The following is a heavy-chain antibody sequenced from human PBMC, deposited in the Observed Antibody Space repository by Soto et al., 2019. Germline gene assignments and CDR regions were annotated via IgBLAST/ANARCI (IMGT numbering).Heavy chain of an antibody. CDR2: ISAYNGNT. CDR3: ARDLSVGSTSPLDY. Sequence: GASVKVSCKASGYTFTSYGISWVRQAPGQGLEWMGWISAYNGNTNYAQKLQGRVTMTTDTSTSTAYMELRSLRSDDTAVYYCARDLSVGSTSPLDYWAQGTLVPVSS. CDR1: GYTFTSYG. D-gene: IGHD2-2*01. J-gene: IGHJ4*02. V-gene: IGHV1-18*01.